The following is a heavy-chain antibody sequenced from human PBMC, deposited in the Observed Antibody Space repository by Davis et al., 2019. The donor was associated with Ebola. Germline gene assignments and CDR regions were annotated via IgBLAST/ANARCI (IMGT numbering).Heavy chain of an antibody. CDR1: GYTFTSYG. Sequence: ASVKVSCKASGYTFTSYGISWVRQAPGQGLEWMGWISAYNGNTNYAQKLQGRVTMTTDTSTSTAYMELRSLRSDDTAVYYCARDNGGSEPHYYYYYYGMDVWGQGTTVTVSS. V-gene: IGHV1-18*01. D-gene: IGHD6-25*01. CDR2: ISAYNGNT. CDR3: ARDNGGSEPHYYYYYYGMDV. J-gene: IGHJ6*02.